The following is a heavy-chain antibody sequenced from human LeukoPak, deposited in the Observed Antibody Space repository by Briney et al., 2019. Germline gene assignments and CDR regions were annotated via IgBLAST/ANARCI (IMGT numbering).Heavy chain of an antibody. CDR3: ARDLGDDYGGKSVDY. CDR1: GYTFTGYY. CDR2: ISAYNGNT. J-gene: IGHJ4*02. Sequence: GASVKVSCKASGYTFTGYYMHWVRQAPGQGLEWMGWISAYNGNTNYAQKLQGRVTMTTDTSTSTAYMELKSLRSDDTAVYYCARDLGDDYGGKSVDYWGQGTLVTVSS. V-gene: IGHV1-18*04. D-gene: IGHD4-23*01.